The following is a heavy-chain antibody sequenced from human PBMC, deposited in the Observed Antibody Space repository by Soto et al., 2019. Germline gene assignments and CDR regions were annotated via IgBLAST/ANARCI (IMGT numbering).Heavy chain of an antibody. D-gene: IGHD3-22*01. CDR2: INPSGGST. CDR3: ARDYRSTYYYDSSGYPGAFDI. J-gene: IGHJ3*02. Sequence: ASVKVSCKASGYTFTSYYMHWVRQAPGQGLEWMGIINPSGGSTSYAQKFQGRVTMTRDTSTSTVYMELSSLRSEDTAVYYCARDYRSTYYYDSSGYPGAFDIWGEGTMVTVSS. CDR1: GYTFTSYY. V-gene: IGHV1-46*01.